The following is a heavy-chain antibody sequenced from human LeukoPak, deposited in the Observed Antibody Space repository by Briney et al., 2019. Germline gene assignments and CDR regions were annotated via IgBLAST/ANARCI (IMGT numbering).Heavy chain of an antibody. CDR3: ARSSWDLRYYYDSSGYSYYFDY. Sequence: SQTLSLTCDLSGDSVSSNSAAWQWVRPSPSRGLEWLGRTYYRSKWYNDYAVSVKSRITINPDTSKNQFSLQLNSVTPEDTAVYYCARSSWDLRYYYDSSGYSYYFDYWGQGTLVTVSS. J-gene: IGHJ4*02. V-gene: IGHV6-1*01. D-gene: IGHD3-22*01. CDR2: TYYRSKWYN. CDR1: GDSVSSNSAA.